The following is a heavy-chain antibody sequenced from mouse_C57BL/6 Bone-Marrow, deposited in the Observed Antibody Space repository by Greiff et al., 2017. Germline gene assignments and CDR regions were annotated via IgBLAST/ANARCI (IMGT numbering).Heavy chain of an antibody. CDR3: ARYHYGSSYGY. CDR1: GYTFTSYT. J-gene: IGHJ2*01. CDR2: INPSSGYT. Sequence: VQLQQSGAELARPGASVKMSCKASGYTFTSYTMHWVKQRPGQGLEWIGYINPSSGYTKYNQKFKDKATLTADKSSRTAYMQLSSQTSEDSAVYYCARYHYGSSYGYWGQGTTLTVSS. V-gene: IGHV1-4*01. D-gene: IGHD1-1*01.